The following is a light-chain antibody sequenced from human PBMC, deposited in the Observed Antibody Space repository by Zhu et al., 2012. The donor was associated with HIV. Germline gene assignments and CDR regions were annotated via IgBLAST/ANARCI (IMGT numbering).Light chain of an antibody. CDR2: DTS. V-gene: IGKV3-11*01. CDR3: QQRSNWPLT. Sequence: EIVLTQSPVTLSLSPGERATLSCRASQDIRLYLAWYQQKPGQVPRLLIYDTSNRATGVPARFSGSGSGTDFTLTISSLEPEDFALYYCQQRSNWPLTFGGGTKVEIK. CDR1: QDIRLY. J-gene: IGKJ4*01.